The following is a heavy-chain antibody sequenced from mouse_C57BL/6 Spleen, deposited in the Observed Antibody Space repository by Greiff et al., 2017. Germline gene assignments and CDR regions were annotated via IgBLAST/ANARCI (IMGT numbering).Heavy chain of an antibody. V-gene: IGHV1-59*01. CDR3: ARSSMITTGYFDV. Sequence: QVQLQQPGAELVRPGTSVKLSCKASGYTFTSYWMHWVKQRPGQGLEWIGVIDPSDSYTNYNQKFKGKATLTVDTSSSTAYMQLSSLTSEDSAVYYCARSSMITTGYFDVWGTGTTVTVSS. CDR1: GYTFTSYW. D-gene: IGHD2-4*01. J-gene: IGHJ1*03. CDR2: IDPSDSYT.